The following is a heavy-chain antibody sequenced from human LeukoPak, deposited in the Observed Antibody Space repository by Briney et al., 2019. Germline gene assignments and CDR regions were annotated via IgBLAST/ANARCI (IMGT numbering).Heavy chain of an antibody. D-gene: IGHD5-24*01. V-gene: IGHV4-34*01. CDR2: INHSGSN. Sequence: SETLSLTRAVYGGSFSGHYWSWIRQPPGKGLEWIGEINHSGSNNSNPSLKNRVTISVDTSKNQFSLNLSSVTSADTAVYYCARAADGYNFFDYWGQGALVTVSS. CDR3: ARAADGYNFFDY. CDR1: GGSFSGHY. J-gene: IGHJ4*02.